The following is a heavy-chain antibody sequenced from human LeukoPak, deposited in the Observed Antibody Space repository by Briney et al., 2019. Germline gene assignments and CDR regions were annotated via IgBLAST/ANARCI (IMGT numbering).Heavy chain of an antibody. J-gene: IGHJ3*02. D-gene: IGHD6-13*01. CDR3: ATSSSGSWSENAFDI. Sequence: PSETLSLTCTVSGVSLSGSRYFWGWIRQPSGRGLEWIASVYYSGSLYFNPSLKSRVTISADKSKNQFSLKLNSVNAADTAVYYCATSSSGSWSENAFDIWGQGTMVTVSS. CDR1: GVSLSGSRYF. V-gene: IGHV4-39*01. CDR2: VYYSGSL.